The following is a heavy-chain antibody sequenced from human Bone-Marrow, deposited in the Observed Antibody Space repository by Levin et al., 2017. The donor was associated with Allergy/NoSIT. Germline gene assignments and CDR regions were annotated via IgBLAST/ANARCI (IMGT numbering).Heavy chain of an antibody. CDR3: ARKRGPYYFDY. Sequence: SQTLSLTCAVSGDSISSGNWWSWVRQPPGKGLEWIGEIYHTGSTNYNPSLKSRVTISVDTSKSQLSLNLPSVTAADTALYYCARKRGPYYFDYWGRGILVSVSS. CDR1: GDSISSGNW. CDR2: IYHTGST. J-gene: IGHJ4*02. V-gene: IGHV4-4*02. D-gene: IGHD5-24*01.